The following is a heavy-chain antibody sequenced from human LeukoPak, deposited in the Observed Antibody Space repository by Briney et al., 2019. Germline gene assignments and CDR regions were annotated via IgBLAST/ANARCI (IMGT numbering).Heavy chain of an antibody. V-gene: IGHV5-51*01. CDR2: ICPGDSDT. CDR3: ARSLRYCSSTSCYNNWFDP. J-gene: IGHJ5*02. CDR1: GYSFTSYW. Sequence: GEYLKISRKGSGYSFTSYWIGWVRQMPGKGLEWMGIICPGDSDTRYSPSFQGQVTISADKSISTAYLQWSSLKASDTAMYYCARSLRYCSSTSCYNNWFDPWGQGTLVTVSS. D-gene: IGHD2-2*01.